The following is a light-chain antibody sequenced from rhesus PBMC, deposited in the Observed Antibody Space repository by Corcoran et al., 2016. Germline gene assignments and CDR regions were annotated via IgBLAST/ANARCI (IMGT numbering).Light chain of an antibody. CDR3: QQDYATPWT. Sequence: DIQMTQSPSSLSASFGDSVSVTSRASQGIDRVLRWYQQKPGKAPTLLIYAASSLETGVSSRCRGSGSGTDYTLTISSLQPEDVGTYYCQQDYATPWTFGRGAKVDIK. CDR1: QGIDRV. CDR2: AAS. J-gene: IGKJ1*01. V-gene: IGKV1-94*01.